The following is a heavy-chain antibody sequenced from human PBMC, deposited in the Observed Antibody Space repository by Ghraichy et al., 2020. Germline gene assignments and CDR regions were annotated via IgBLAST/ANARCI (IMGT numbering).Heavy chain of an antibody. CDR3: AKDRLAYCGGDCSTYGLIWAKNPDY. Sequence: GGSLRLSCAASGFTFSSYGMHWVRQAPGKGLEWVAVISYDGSNKYYADSVKGRFTISRDNSKNTLYLQMNSLRAEDTAVYYCAKDRLAYCGGDCSTYGLIWAKNPDYWGQGTLVTVSS. CDR1: GFTFSSYG. V-gene: IGHV3-30*18. J-gene: IGHJ4*02. CDR2: ISYDGSNK. D-gene: IGHD2-21*02.